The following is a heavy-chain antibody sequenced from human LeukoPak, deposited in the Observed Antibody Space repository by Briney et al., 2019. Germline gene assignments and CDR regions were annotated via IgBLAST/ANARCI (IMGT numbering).Heavy chain of an antibody. CDR2: ST. V-gene: IGHV4-34*01. D-gene: IGHD3-10*01. J-gene: IGHJ6*03. Sequence: STNYNPSLKSRVTISVDTSKNQFSLKLSSVTAADMAVYYCARGRYYGSGSYKSYYYYMDVWGKGTTVTVSS. CDR3: ARGRYYGSGSYKSYYYYMDV.